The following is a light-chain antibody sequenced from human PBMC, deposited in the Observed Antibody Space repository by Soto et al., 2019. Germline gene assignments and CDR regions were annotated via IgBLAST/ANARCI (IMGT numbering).Light chain of an antibody. CDR3: QQYNDWPPIT. CDR1: QSVSSH. V-gene: IGKV3-15*01. J-gene: IGKJ3*01. Sequence: EIVMTQSPATLSVSPGESATLSCRASQSVSSHLAWYRQEPGQAPRLLVYAGSTGATGVPARFRGSGSGTEFTLTISSLQSEDFAVYFCQQYNDWPPITFGPGTKVDIK. CDR2: AGS.